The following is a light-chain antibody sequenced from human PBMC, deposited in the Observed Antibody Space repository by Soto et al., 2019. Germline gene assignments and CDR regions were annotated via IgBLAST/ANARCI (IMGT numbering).Light chain of an antibody. V-gene: IGKV3-15*01. J-gene: IGKJ4*01. CDR2: GAS. CDR1: QSVTSN. Sequence: EIVMTQSPATLSVSPGDRATLSCRASQSVTSNLAWYQQKPGQAPRLLIYGASTRATGIPARFSGSGSGTDFTLTISSLQPEDFATYYCQQSYSPPPTFGGGTKVDIK. CDR3: QQSYSPPPT.